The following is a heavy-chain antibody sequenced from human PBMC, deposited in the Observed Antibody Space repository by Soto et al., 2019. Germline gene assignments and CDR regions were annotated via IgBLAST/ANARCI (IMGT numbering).Heavy chain of an antibody. CDR3: AREWGLLPYYVMNV. J-gene: IGHJ6*02. D-gene: IGHD7-27*01. CDR2: ISYTGRT. CDR1: GDSVTSGSYY. V-gene: IGHV4-61*03. Sequence: TLSLTCIVSGDSVTSGSYYWTWLRQPPGKGLEWIGYISYTGRTKYNPSLQSRVTISVDTSKNDFSLNLSSVTAADTAVYFCAREWGLLPYYVMNVWGHGXAVTVSS.